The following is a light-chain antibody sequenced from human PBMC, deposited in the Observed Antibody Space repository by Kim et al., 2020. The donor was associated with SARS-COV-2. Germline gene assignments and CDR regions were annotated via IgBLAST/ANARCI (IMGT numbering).Light chain of an antibody. Sequence: VPVSCTGSRANIGAGYDVHWYPQLPGTAPKLLIYGNSDRPSGVPDRFSGSKSGTSASLAITGLQAEDEADYYCQSYDSSLSGSWVFGGGTKVTVL. CDR1: RANIGAGYD. V-gene: IGLV1-40*01. J-gene: IGLJ3*02. CDR2: GNS. CDR3: QSYDSSLSGSWV.